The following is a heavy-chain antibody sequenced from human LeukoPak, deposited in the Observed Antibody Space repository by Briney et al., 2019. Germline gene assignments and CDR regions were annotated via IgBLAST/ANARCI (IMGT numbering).Heavy chain of an antibody. CDR1: GFTFSSSW. J-gene: IGHJ3*02. V-gene: IGHV3-21*01. CDR3: ARGPLDSFDI. CDR2: ISSSSSYI. Sequence: PGGSLRLSCAASGFTFSSSWMSWVRQAPGQGLEWVSSISSSSSYIYYADSVKGRFTISRDNAKNSLYLQMNSLRVEDTAVYYCARGPLDSFDIWGQGTMVTVSS.